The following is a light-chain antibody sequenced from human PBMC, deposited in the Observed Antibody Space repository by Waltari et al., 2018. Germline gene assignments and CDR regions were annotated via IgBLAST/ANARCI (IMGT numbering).Light chain of an antibody. V-gene: IGLV1-40*01. CDR1: SSTIGAGYD. CDR3: QSCDSGLNAFYV. Sequence: QSVLTQPPSVSGAPGQRVTISCTGSSSTIGAGYDVPWSQHLPGTAPKLLIYGNSNRPSGVPDRFSASKSGTSASLVITGLQAEDEADYYCQSCDSGLNAFYVFGTGTKVTVL. J-gene: IGLJ1*01. CDR2: GNS.